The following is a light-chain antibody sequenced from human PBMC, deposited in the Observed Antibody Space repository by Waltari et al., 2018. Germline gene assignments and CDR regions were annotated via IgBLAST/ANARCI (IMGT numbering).Light chain of an antibody. Sequence: EIVMTQSPATLSVSPGERATLSCRASQSVRNNLVWYQQKPGQAPRLLIYGASTRVTGIPARFSGSGSGTEFTLTISSLQSEDVAVYYCQQYNNGPPWTFGQGTKVEIK. CDR2: GAS. J-gene: IGKJ1*01. V-gene: IGKV3-15*01. CDR1: QSVRNN. CDR3: QQYNNGPPWT.